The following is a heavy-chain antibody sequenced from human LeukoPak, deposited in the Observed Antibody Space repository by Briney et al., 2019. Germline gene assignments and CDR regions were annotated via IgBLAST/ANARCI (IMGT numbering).Heavy chain of an antibody. V-gene: IGHV3-64*01. CDR1: GFTFSSYV. J-gene: IGHJ4*02. Sequence: PGGSLRLSCAASGFTFSSYVMYWVRQAPGKGLEYVSSISSNGGSTYYANSVKGRSTISRDNSKNTLYLQMGSLRAEDMAVYYCARGGQSKYDSSGYLNYFDYWGQGTLVTVSS. CDR3: ARGGQSKYDSSGYLNYFDY. CDR2: ISSNGGST. D-gene: IGHD3-22*01.